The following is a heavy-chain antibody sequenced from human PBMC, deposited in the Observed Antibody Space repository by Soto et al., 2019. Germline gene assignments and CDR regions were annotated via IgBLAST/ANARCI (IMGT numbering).Heavy chain of an antibody. CDR2: IIPIFGTA. CDR1: GGTFSSYA. D-gene: IGHD3-10*01. CDR3: ARGGGRGRDNWFDH. J-gene: IGHJ5*02. Sequence: QMQLVESGAEVKKPGSSVTVSCKASGGTFSSYAIHWVRQAPGQGLEWMGGIIPIFGTANYAQKFQGRVTITADKSTSTAYMELSSLRSGDTAVYYCARGGGRGRDNWFDHWGQGTLVTVSS. V-gene: IGHV1-69*06.